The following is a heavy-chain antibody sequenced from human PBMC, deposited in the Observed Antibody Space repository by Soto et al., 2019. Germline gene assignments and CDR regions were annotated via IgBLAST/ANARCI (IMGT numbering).Heavy chain of an antibody. D-gene: IGHD4-4*01. CDR3: ARHSNRNYGLYDFDF. CDR2: IYYSGST. Sequence: SETLSLTCTVSGGSVSSYYWGWIRQPPGKGLEWIGYIYYSGSTKYNPSLKSRVTMSVDTSNNQFSLKVSSVTAADTAVYYCARHSNRNYGLYDFDFWGLGALVTVSS. V-gene: IGHV4-59*08. CDR1: GGSVSSYY. J-gene: IGHJ4*02.